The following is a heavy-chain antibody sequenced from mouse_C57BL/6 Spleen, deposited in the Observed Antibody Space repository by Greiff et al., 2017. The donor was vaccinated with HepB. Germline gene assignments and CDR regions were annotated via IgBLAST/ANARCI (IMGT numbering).Heavy chain of an antibody. CDR1: GYTFTSYW. V-gene: IGHV1-59*01. CDR3: ARTTVVEYWYFDV. CDR2: IDPSDSYT. J-gene: IGHJ1*03. Sequence: VQLQQPGAELVRPGTSVKLSCKASGYTFTSYWMHWVKQRPGQGLEWIGVIDPSDSYTNYNQKFKGKATLTVDTSSSTAYMQLSSLTSEDSAVYYCARTTVVEYWYFDVWGTGTTVTVSS. D-gene: IGHD1-1*01.